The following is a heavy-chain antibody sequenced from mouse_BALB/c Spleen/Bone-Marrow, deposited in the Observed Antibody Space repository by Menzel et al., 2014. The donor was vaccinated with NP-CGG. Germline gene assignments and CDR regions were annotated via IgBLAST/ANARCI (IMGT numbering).Heavy chain of an antibody. Sequence: VQLQQSGAELVRPGSSVKISCKASGYAFSSYWMNWVKQRPGQGLEWIGQIYPGDGDTNYNGNFKDKATLTVDRSSSTAFMKLRSLTSEDSAVYFCARWYRDPHFAMDYWGPGTSVTVSS. CDR2: IYPGDGDT. D-gene: IGHD2-14*01. J-gene: IGHJ4*01. CDR1: GYAFSSYW. CDR3: ARWYRDPHFAMDY. V-gene: IGHV1-80*01.